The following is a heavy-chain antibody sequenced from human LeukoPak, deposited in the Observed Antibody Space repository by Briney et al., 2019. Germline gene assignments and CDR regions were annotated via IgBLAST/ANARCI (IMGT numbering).Heavy chain of an antibody. D-gene: IGHD3-10*01. Sequence: SETLSFTCAVYGGSFSGYYWSWIRQPPGKGLEWMGEINHSGSTNYNPSLKSRVTISVDTSKNQFSLKLSSVTAADTAVYYCARGAVVRTPGMDVWGKGTTVTVSS. CDR2: INHSGST. CDR1: GGSFSGYY. CDR3: ARGAVVRTPGMDV. J-gene: IGHJ6*04. V-gene: IGHV4-34*01.